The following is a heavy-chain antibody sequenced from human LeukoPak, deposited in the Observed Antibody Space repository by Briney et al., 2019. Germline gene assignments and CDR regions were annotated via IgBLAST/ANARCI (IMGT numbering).Heavy chain of an antibody. V-gene: IGHV1-46*01. J-gene: IGHJ4*02. D-gene: IGHD4-11*01. CDR1: GYTFASYY. CDR3: ARGISGGSTVTYFFDY. Sequence: ASVKVSCKASGYTFASYYVHWMRQAPGQRLEWMGIINPGSGTTTYAQKFQGRVTMTRDTSTSTVYMELSSLRSEDTALYYCARGISGGSTVTYFFDYWGQGTLVTVSS. CDR2: INPGSGTT.